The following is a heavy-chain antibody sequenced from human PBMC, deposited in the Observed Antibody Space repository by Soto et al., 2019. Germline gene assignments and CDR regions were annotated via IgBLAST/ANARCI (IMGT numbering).Heavy chain of an antibody. CDR1: GFSLSNNG. Sequence: LRLSCAAPGFSLSNNGMHWVRQAPGKGLEWVAVISYDGNNKYYADSVKGRFTISRDNSKNTVYLEMNNLRAEDTAMYYCAKGGSGNYLTYYYYYGMDVWGQGTTVTVSS. J-gene: IGHJ6*02. CDR2: ISYDGNNK. CDR3: AKGGSGNYLTYYYYYGMDV. D-gene: IGHD3-22*01. V-gene: IGHV3-30*18.